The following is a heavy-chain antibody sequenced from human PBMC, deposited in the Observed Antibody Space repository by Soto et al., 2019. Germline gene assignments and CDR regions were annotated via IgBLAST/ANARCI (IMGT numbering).Heavy chain of an antibody. V-gene: IGHV1-3*01. CDR1: GYTFTSYA. Sequence: ASVKVSGKASGYTFTSYAMHWVRQAPGQRLEWMGWINAGNGNTKYSQKFQGRVTITRDTSASTAYMELSSLRSEDTAVYSCARGSALPYAFWRGYLPFDYWGQGILVTVSS. J-gene: IGHJ4*02. CDR2: INAGNGNT. D-gene: IGHD3-3*01. CDR3: ARGSALPYAFWRGYLPFDY.